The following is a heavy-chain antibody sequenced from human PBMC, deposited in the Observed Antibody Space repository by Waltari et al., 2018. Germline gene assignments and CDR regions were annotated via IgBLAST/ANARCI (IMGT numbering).Heavy chain of an antibody. CDR2: IYTSGST. CDR1: GGSISSGSYY. J-gene: IGHJ3*02. CDR3: ARMITFGGVIVIGGVGAFDI. Sequence: QVQLQESGPGLVKPSQPLSLHCTVSGGSISSGSYYWSWIRQPAGRGLEWIGYIYTSGSTNYNPSLKSRVTISVDTSKNQFSLKLSSVTAADTAVYYCARMITFGGVIVIGGVGAFDIWGQGTMVTVSS. V-gene: IGHV4-61*09. D-gene: IGHD3-16*02.